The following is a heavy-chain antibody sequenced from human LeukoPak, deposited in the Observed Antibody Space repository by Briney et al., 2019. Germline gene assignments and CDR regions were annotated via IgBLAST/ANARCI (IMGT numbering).Heavy chain of an antibody. J-gene: IGHJ4*02. CDR3: ARESATMIVVVIPHFDY. V-gene: IGHV3-7*01. CDR1: GFTFSSYW. CDR2: IKQDGSEK. Sequence: PGGSLRLSCAASGFTFSSYWMSWVRQAPGKGLEWVANIKQDGSEKYYVDSVKGRFTISRDNSKNTLYLQMNSLRAEDTAVYYCARESATMIVVVIPHFDYWGQGTLVTVSS. D-gene: IGHD3-22*01.